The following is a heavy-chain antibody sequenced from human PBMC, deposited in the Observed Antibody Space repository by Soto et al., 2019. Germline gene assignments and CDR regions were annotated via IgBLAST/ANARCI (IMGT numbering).Heavy chain of an antibody. CDR3: AKDMRLKAGDYVGYDY. CDR2: ISWNSGSI. Sequence: GGSLRLSCAASGFTFDDYAMHWVRQAPGKGLEWVSGISWNSGSIGYADSVKGRFTISRDNAKNSLYLQMNSLRAEDTALYYCAKDMRLKAGDYVGYDYWGQGTLVTVSS. D-gene: IGHD4-17*01. J-gene: IGHJ4*02. V-gene: IGHV3-9*01. CDR1: GFTFDDYA.